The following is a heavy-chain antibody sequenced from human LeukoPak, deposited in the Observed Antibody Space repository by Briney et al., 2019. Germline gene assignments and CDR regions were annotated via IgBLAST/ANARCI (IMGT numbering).Heavy chain of an antibody. Sequence: GGTLRLSCAASGFTFSSYGMSWVRQAPGKVLEWVSVIYSGGSTYYADSVKGRFTISRDNSKNTLYLQMNSLRAEDTAVYYCARELRYFDWLLGFDYWGQGTLVTVSS. J-gene: IGHJ4*02. V-gene: IGHV3-66*01. CDR3: ARELRYFDWLLGFDY. CDR1: GFTFSSYG. CDR2: IYSGGST. D-gene: IGHD3-9*01.